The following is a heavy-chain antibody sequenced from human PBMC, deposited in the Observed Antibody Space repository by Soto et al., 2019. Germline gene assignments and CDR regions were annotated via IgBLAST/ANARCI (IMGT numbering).Heavy chain of an antibody. CDR1: GGTFSRYS. CDR3: ARDRAGFDSNGYYLDY. Sequence: QVQLVQSGAEVKKPGSSVKVSCKGSGGTFSRYSISWVRQAPGQGLEWMGRIIPMLGIAKYAQKFQGRVTMTTDRSTSTGYMEVSSLRSEDTAVFYCARDRAGFDSNGYYLDYWGQGPLLTVTS. CDR2: IIPMLGIA. J-gene: IGHJ4*02. V-gene: IGHV1-69*08. D-gene: IGHD3-22*01.